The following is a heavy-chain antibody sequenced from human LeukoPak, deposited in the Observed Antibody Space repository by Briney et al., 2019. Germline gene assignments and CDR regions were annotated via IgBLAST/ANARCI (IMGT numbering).Heavy chain of an antibody. J-gene: IGHJ4*02. CDR2: INHSGTI. CDR1: GGSFSTYH. Sequence: SETLSLACAVYGGSFSTYHWSWIRQPPGRGLEWIGEINHSGTINYNPSLESRVTKSIDTSKNQLSLKLRSVTAADTAVYYCASNPHRDGPLNCWGQGTLVTVSS. D-gene: IGHD5-24*01. V-gene: IGHV4-34*01. CDR3: ASNPHRDGPLNC.